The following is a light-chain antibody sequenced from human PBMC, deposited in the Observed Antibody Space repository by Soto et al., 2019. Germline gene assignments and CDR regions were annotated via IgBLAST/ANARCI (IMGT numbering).Light chain of an antibody. CDR1: QSLTSRY. Sequence: EIVLTQSPGTLSLSPGERATRSCRTSQSLTSRYLDWYQQKPGQAPRLLIYGASNRATGIPDRFSGSRSGTDFTITITTLAPDDSAVYYCQQYGPSLPMYTFGQGTKLEIK. V-gene: IGKV3-20*01. J-gene: IGKJ2*01. CDR3: QQYGPSLPMYT. CDR2: GAS.